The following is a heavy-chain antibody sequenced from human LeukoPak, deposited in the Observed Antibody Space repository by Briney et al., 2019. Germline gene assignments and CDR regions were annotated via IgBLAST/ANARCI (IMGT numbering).Heavy chain of an antibody. Sequence: SETLSLTCTVSGGSVSSGSYYWSWIRQPPGKGLEWIGYIYYSGSTNYNPSLKSRVTISVDTSKNQFSLKLSSVTAADTAVYYCASYCSDSDYWGQGTLVTVSS. CDR2: IYYSGST. V-gene: IGHV4-61*01. J-gene: IGHJ4*02. CDR3: ASYCSDSDY. CDR1: GGSVSSGSYY. D-gene: IGHD2-21*02.